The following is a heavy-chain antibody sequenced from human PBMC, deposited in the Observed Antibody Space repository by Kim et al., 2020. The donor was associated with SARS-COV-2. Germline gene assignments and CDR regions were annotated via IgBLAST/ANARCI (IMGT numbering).Heavy chain of an antibody. J-gene: IGHJ2*01. D-gene: IGHD3-22*01. Sequence: GRVTISRDDSKNTLYLQMNSLKTEDTAVYYCTTEPWGYYDSSGSLRTLDLWGRGTLVTVSS. V-gene: IGHV3-15*01. CDR3: TTEPWGYYDSSGSLRTLDL.